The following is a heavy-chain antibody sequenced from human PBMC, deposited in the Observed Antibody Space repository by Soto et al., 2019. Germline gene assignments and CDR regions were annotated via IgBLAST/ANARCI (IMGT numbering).Heavy chain of an antibody. J-gene: IGHJ3*02. CDR1: DYSSSSGYY. V-gene: IGHV4-38-2*02. D-gene: IGHD6-13*01. Sequence: SETRCVTCGVADYSSSSGYYWGWIRQPPGKGLEWIGSIYHSGSTYYNPSLKSRVTISVDTSKNQFSLKLSSVTAADTAVYYCARDVGYSSSPHAFDIWGQGTMVTVSS. CDR3: ARDVGYSSSPHAFDI. CDR2: IYHSGST.